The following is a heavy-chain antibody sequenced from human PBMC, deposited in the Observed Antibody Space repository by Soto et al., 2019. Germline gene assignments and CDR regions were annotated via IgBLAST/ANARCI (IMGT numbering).Heavy chain of an antibody. CDR1: GASISSYY. Sequence: PSETLSLTCTVSGASISSYYWSWIRQPPGKGLEWMGFTYHRGTTNYNPSLKSRVTIVVDTSKNQFSLKLSSVTAADTAVYYCARGRFKQSNYYGSGSSYCFDYWGQGTLVTVSS. D-gene: IGHD3-10*01. V-gene: IGHV4-59*12. CDR2: TYHRGTT. CDR3: ARGRFKQSNYYGSGSSYCFDY. J-gene: IGHJ4*02.